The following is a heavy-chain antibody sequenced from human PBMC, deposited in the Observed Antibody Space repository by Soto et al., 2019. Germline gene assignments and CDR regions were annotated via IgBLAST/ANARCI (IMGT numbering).Heavy chain of an antibody. CDR3: ARLQAAAGDNDLTFDY. D-gene: IGHD6-13*01. V-gene: IGHV1-69*13. J-gene: IGHJ4*02. CDR2: IIPIFGTA. CDR1: GGTFSSYA. Sequence: SVKVSCKAAGGTFSSYAISWVRQAPGQGLEWMGGIIPIFGTANYAQKFQGRVTITADESTSTAYLQWSSLKASDTAMYYCARLQAAAGDNDLTFDYWGQGTLVTVSS.